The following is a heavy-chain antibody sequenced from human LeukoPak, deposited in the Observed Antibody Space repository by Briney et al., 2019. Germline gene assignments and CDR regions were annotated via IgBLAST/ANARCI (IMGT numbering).Heavy chain of an antibody. Sequence: GGSLRLSCAASGFTFSSYWMHWVRQAPGKGLVWVSHIKSDGSHTTYADSVKGRFTISRDNAKNSLYLEMNSLRVEDTALYYCSKDFCSGGSCHYYHYGMDVWGQGTTVTVSS. CDR3: SKDFCSGGSCHYYHYGMDV. J-gene: IGHJ6*02. V-gene: IGHV3-74*01. CDR2: IKSDGSHT. D-gene: IGHD2-15*01. CDR1: GFTFSSYW.